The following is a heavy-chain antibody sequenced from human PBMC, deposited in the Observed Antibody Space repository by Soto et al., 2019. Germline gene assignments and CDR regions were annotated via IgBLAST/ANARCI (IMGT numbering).Heavy chain of an antibody. CDR2: IYYSGST. V-gene: IGHV4-59*01. J-gene: IGHJ5*02. Sequence: SETLSLTCTVSGGSISSYYWSWIRQPPGKGLEWIGYIYYSGSTNYNPSLKSRVTVSVDTSKNQFSLKLSSVTAADTAVYYCARVAVELGEYWFDPWGQGTLVTVSS. CDR1: GGSISSYY. CDR3: ARVAVELGEYWFDP. D-gene: IGHD3-16*01.